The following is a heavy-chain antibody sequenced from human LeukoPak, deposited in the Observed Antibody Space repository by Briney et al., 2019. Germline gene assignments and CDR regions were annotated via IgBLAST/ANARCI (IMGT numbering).Heavy chain of an antibody. CDR3: ARVALRYFDWPFDY. V-gene: IGHV1-69*01. D-gene: IGHD3-9*01. CDR1: GGTFSSYA. Sequence: SVKVSCKASGGTFSSYAISWVRQAPGQGLEWMGGTIPIFGTANYAQKFQGRVTITADESTSTAYMELSSLRSEDTAVYYCARVALRYFDWPFDYWGQGTLVTVSS. CDR2: TIPIFGTA. J-gene: IGHJ4*02.